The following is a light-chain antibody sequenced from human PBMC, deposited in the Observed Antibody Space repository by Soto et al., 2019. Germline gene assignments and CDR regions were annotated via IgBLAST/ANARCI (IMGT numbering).Light chain of an antibody. J-gene: IGLJ2*01. CDR3: QVWDNYNDHQV. Sequence: SYELTQPPSVSVAPGQTARITCGGNNTGSQSVHWYQQKPGQAPVMVVYDDSGRPSGIPERFSGSNSGSTATLTINRVEAGDEADYYCQVWDNYNDHQVFGGGTQLTVL. V-gene: IGLV3-21*02. CDR2: DDS. CDR1: NTGSQS.